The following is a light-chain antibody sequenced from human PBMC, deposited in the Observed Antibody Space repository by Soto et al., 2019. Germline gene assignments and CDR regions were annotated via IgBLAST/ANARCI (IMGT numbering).Light chain of an antibody. CDR1: QTISFNY. J-gene: IGKJ5*01. CDR2: DAS. CDR3: QQRQYWPPIT. V-gene: IGKV3-11*01. Sequence: EIVLTQSPGTLSLSPGERATLSCRAIQTISFNYLAWYQRKSGQAPRLLIYDASNRATGIPARFTGSGSGTDFNLTISTLEPEDFAVYYCQQRQYWPPITFGQGTRLEIK.